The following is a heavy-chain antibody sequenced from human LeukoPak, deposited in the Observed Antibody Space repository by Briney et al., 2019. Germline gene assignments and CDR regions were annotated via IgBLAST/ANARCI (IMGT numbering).Heavy chain of an antibody. V-gene: IGHV3-7*01. D-gene: IGHD6-13*01. Sequence: GGSLRLSCVASGFTFSNYWMTWVRQAPGKGLEWVANIKTDGSLVYYVDSVKGRFTISRDNAKNSLYLQMNSLRAEDTAVYYCARDLSSWYWGKYYFDYWGQGTLVTVSS. CDR1: GFTFSNYW. CDR2: IKTDGSLV. J-gene: IGHJ4*02. CDR3: ARDLSSWYWGKYYFDY.